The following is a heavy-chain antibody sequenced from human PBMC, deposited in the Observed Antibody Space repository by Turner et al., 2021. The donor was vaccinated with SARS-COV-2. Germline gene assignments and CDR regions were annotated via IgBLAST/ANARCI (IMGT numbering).Heavy chain of an antibody. CDR3: AKDRSFRGGTYLFDY. CDR1: GFPFSSYG. Sequence: HVHLVESGGGVVQPGRSLRLSCEAYGFPFSSYGMHWVRQAPGKGLEWVSIISYDGNNQDYADSVTGRITISRDNSKNKLYLQMKSLRAEDTAVYYCAKDRSFRGGTYLFDYWGQGTLVTVSS. CDR2: ISYDGNNQ. J-gene: IGHJ4*02. V-gene: IGHV3-30*18. D-gene: IGHD1-26*01.